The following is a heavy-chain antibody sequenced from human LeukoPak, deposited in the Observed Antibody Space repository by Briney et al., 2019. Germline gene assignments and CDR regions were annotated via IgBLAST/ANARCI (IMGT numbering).Heavy chain of an antibody. D-gene: IGHD1-26*01. CDR1: DGSISTYY. CDR3: ARSRSYISGPDY. J-gene: IGHJ4*02. CDR2: IHSSGST. Sequence: PSETLSLTCTVSDGSISTYYWSWIRQPPGKGLEWIGYIHSSGSTNYHPSLRSRVAISVDTSKNQFSLNLSSVTAADTAVYFCARSRSYISGPDYWGQGTLVTVSS. V-gene: IGHV4-59*01.